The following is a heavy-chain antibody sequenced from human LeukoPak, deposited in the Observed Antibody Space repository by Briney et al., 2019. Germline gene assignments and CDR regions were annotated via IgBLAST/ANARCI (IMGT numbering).Heavy chain of an antibody. V-gene: IGHV3-23*01. J-gene: IGHJ4*02. CDR2: IAGSDGFT. Sequence: GGSLRLSCAASGFSFSSYAMNWVRQAPGKGLEWVSVIAGSDGFTQYADSVKGRFTISRDNSKNTVYLQMNRLRVEDTALYYCVRSLDYWGQGTLVTVSS. CDR1: GFSFSSYA. CDR3: VRSLDY.